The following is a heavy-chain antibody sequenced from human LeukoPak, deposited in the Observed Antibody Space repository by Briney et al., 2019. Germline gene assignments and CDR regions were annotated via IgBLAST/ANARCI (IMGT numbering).Heavy chain of an antibody. Sequence: QAGGSLRLSCAASGFTFSSYEMNWVRQAPGKGLEWVSYISSSGSTIYYADSVKGRFTISRDNAKNSLHLQMNTLRDEDTAVYYCARDLILADSSGSSAHDYWGQGTLVTVSS. CDR2: ISSSGSTI. D-gene: IGHD2-15*01. V-gene: IGHV3-48*03. CDR3: ARDLILADSSGSSAHDY. CDR1: GFTFSSYE. J-gene: IGHJ4*02.